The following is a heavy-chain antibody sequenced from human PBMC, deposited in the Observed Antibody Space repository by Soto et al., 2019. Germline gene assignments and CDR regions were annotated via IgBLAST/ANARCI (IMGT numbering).Heavy chain of an antibody. CDR3: ARGLATLPVFAFDV. CDR1: GISLSTSGVG. J-gene: IGHJ3*01. Sequence: QITVKGSGPTLVKPTQTLTLTCSLSGISLSTSGVGLGWIRQTPGNALEWLALIYWNDDKHYSPSLKSRLTITKDTSKHQAVLTMTNMDPVDTATYYCARGLATLPVFAFDVWGQGTVVTVSS. V-gene: IGHV2-5*01. CDR2: IYWNDDK. D-gene: IGHD6-6*01.